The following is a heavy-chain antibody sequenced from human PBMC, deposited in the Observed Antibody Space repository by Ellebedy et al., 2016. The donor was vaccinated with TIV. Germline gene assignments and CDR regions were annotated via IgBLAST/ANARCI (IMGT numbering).Heavy chain of an antibody. CDR1: GFTFTTYA. CDR2: IGTGGNT. D-gene: IGHD2-2*01. J-gene: IGHJ4*02. Sequence: GESLKISCAASGFTFTTYAMHWVRQAPGKGLEWVSGIGTGGNTFYADSVKGRFTISRDNAKNTLYLQMNSLRAEDTAVYYCARAGIVVVPAAIGVWGQGTLVTVSS. CDR3: ARAGIVVVPAAIGV. V-gene: IGHV3-23*01.